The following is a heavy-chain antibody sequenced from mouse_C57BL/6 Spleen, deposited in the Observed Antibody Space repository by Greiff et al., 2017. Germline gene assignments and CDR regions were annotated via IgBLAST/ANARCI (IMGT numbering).Heavy chain of an antibody. V-gene: IGHV1-80*01. Sequence: QVQLQQSGAELVKPGASVKISCKASGYAFSSYWMNWVKQRPGKGLECIGQIYPGDGDTNYNGKFKGKATLTADKSSSTAYMQLSSLTSEDSAVYFCARYPYYYGSSYAMDYWGQGTSVTVSS. D-gene: IGHD1-1*01. CDR3: ARYPYYYGSSYAMDY. CDR1: GYAFSSYW. CDR2: IYPGDGDT. J-gene: IGHJ4*01.